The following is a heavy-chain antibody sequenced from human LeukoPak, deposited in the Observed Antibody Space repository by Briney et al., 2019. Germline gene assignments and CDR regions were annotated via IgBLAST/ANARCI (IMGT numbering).Heavy chain of an antibody. CDR1: GFTFTNYA. CDR2: ISYDETNK. J-gene: IGHJ4*02. D-gene: IGHD6-13*01. V-gene: IGHV3-30*04. Sequence: GGSLRLSCAASGFTFTNYAMHWVRQAPGKGLEWVAVISYDETNKYYEDSVKGRFTISRDSSKNTLYLQMSSLRAEDTAVYYCARDKGQQLVPHDFDYWGQGTLVTVSS. CDR3: ARDKGQQLVPHDFDY.